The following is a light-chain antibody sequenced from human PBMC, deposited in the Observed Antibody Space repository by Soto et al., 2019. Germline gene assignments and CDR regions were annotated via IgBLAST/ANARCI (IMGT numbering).Light chain of an antibody. J-gene: IGLJ1*01. CDR3: SAYTVSRTYV. Sequence: LAQPASVSGSPGQSITISCTGTSSDVGAYNFVSWHQQHPGKAPKLMIYNVYDRPSGISYRFSGSKSGNTASLTISGLQGEDEADYYCSAYTVSRTYVFGTGTKVTVL. V-gene: IGLV2-14*03. CDR1: SSDVGAYNF. CDR2: NVY.